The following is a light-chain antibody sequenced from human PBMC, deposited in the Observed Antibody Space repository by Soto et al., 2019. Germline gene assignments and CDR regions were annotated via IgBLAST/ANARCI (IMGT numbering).Light chain of an antibody. CDR2: GTS. CDR1: QSVSSSY. V-gene: IGKV3-20*01. J-gene: IGKJ2*01. Sequence: ETVLTQSPGTLSLSPGERATLSCRASQSVSSSYLAWYQQKPGQAPRLLIYGTSSRATGIPDRFSGSGSGTDFTLTISRLEPEDFAVYYCKQYGSSMYTFGQGTKMEIK. CDR3: KQYGSSMYT.